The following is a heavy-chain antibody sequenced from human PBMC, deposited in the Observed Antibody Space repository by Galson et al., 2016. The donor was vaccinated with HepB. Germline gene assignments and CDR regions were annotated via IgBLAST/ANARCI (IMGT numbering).Heavy chain of an antibody. CDR1: GFTFSRYS. V-gene: IGHV3-30*04. CDR3: ARDSPLDVLRFLEWFSPYGMDV. J-gene: IGHJ6*02. D-gene: IGHD3-3*01. Sequence: SLRLSCAASGFTFSRYSMHWVRQAPGKGLEWVAVISYDGSNKDYADSVKGRFTISRDNSKNMLYLQMNSLRAEDTAVYYCARDSPLDVLRFLEWFSPYGMDVWGQGTTVTVSS. CDR2: ISYDGSNK.